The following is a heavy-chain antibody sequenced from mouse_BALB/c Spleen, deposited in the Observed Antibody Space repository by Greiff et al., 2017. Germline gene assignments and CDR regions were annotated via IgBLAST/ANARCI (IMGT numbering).Heavy chain of an antibody. J-gene: IGHJ3*01. CDR3: TRGDYYGSSYWFAY. CDR2: IDPETGGT. D-gene: IGHD1-1*01. Sequence: QVQLQQSGAELVRPGASVTLSCKASGYTFTDYEMHWVKQTPVHGLEWIGAIDPETGGTAYNQKFKGKATLTADKSSSTAYMELRSLTSEDSAVYYCTRGDYYGSSYWFAYWGQGTLVTVSA. CDR1: GYTFTDYE. V-gene: IGHV1-15*01.